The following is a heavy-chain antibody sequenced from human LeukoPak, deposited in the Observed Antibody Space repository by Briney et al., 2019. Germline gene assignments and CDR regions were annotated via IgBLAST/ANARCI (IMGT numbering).Heavy chain of an antibody. J-gene: IGHJ4*02. Sequence: GGSLRLSCAVSGFTFSNYYMNGVRQAPGKGLEWVSSISSSSTYIYYADSVKGRFTISRDNAKNSLYLQMNSLRAEDTAVYYCARARSSDTAMVHFDYWGQGTLVTVSS. CDR2: ISSSSTYI. D-gene: IGHD5-18*01. CDR1: GFTFSNYY. V-gene: IGHV3-21*01. CDR3: ARARSSDTAMVHFDY.